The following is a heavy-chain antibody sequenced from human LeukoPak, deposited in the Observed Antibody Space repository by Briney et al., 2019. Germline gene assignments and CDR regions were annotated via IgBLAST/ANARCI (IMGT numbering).Heavy chain of an antibody. D-gene: IGHD3-3*01. CDR1: GGSISSYC. Sequence: SETLSLTCTVSGGSISSYCWSWIRQPPGEGLEWIGYIYYSGSTNYNPSLKSRVTISVDTSKNQFSLKLSSVTAADTAVYYCARGPIFGVVTTWGQGTLVTVSS. J-gene: IGHJ4*02. CDR3: ARGPIFGVVTT. V-gene: IGHV4-59*01. CDR2: IYYSGST.